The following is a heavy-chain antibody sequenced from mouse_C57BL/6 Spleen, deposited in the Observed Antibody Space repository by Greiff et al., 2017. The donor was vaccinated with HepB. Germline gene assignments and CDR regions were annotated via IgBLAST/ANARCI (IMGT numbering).Heavy chain of an antibody. CDR3: AKITTVVATGYYAMDY. D-gene: IGHD1-1*01. V-gene: IGHV2-5*01. Sequence: VQLQQSGPGLVQPSQSLSITCTVSGFSLTSYGVHWVRQSPGKGLEWLGVIWRGGSTDYNAAFMSRLSITKDNSKSQVFFKMNSLQADDTAIYYCAKITTVVATGYYAMDYWGQGTSVTVSS. J-gene: IGHJ4*01. CDR2: IWRGGST. CDR1: GFSLTSYG.